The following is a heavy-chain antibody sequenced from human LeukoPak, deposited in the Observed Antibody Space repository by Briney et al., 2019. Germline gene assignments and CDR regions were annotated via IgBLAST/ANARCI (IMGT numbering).Heavy chain of an antibody. V-gene: IGHV3-30*02. J-gene: IGHJ6*02. CDR1: GFTFSSYG. CDR3: ARSVRVAGHSHYYYGMDV. CDR2: IRYDGSNK. D-gene: IGHD6-19*01. Sequence: GSLRLSCAASGFTFSSYGMHWVRQAPGKGLEWVAFIRYDGSNKYYADSVKGRFTISRDNAKNSLYLQMNSLRAEDTAVYYCARSVRVAGHSHYYYGMDVWGQGTTVTVSS.